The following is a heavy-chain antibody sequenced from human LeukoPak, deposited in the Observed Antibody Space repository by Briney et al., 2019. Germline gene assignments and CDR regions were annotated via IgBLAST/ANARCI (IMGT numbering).Heavy chain of an antibody. CDR3: ARGASQALYYYYYMDV. V-gene: IGHV4-34*01. CDR1: GGSFSGYY. Sequence: SETLSLTCAVYGGSFSGYYWSWIRQPPGKELEWIGEINHSGSTNYNPSLKSRVTISVDTSKNQFSLKLSSVTAADTAVYYCARGASQALYYYYYMDVWGKGTTVTVSS. J-gene: IGHJ6*03. CDR2: INHSGST. D-gene: IGHD2-21*01.